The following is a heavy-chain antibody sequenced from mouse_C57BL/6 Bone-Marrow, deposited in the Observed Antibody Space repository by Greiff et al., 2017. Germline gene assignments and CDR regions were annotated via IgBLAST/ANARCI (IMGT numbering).Heavy chain of an antibody. CDR3: ARPIYDGYYGYGDV. J-gene: IGHJ1*03. Sequence: QVQLQQPGAELVRPGSSVKLSCKASGYTFTSYWMHWVKQRPIQGLEWIGNIDTSDSETHYNQKFKDKATLTVDKSSSTASRQLSSLTSEDSAVYYWARPIYDGYYGYGDVWGTGTTGTVAS. CDR1: GYTFTSYW. D-gene: IGHD2-3*01. CDR2: IDTSDSET. V-gene: IGHV1-52*01.